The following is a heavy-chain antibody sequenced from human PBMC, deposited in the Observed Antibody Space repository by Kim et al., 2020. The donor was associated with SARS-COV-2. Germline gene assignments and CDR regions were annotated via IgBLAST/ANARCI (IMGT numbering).Heavy chain of an antibody. CDR3: ARDITMVRGVIAYGMDV. V-gene: IGHV1-3*01. Sequence: FQGRVTLTRDTSASTAYMELSSLRSEDRAVYYCARDITMVRGVIAYGMDVWGQGTTVTVSS. D-gene: IGHD3-10*01. J-gene: IGHJ6*02.